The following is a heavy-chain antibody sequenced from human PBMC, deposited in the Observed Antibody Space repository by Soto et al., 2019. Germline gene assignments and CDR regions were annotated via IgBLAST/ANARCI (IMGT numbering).Heavy chain of an antibody. CDR3: ATDRY. J-gene: IGHJ4*02. V-gene: IGHV3-30-3*01. CDR2: ISYDGSNK. CDR1: GFAFSSYA. Sequence: GGSLRLSCAASGFAFSSYAMHWVRQAPGKGLEWVAVISYDGSNKYYADSVKGRFTISRDNSKNTLYLQMNSLRAEDTAVYYCATDRYWGQGTLVTVSS.